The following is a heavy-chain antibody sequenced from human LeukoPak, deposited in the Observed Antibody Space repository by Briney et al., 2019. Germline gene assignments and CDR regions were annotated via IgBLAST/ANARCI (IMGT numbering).Heavy chain of an antibody. CDR1: GFPLSSYA. V-gene: IGHV3-23*01. D-gene: IGHD6-19*01. Sequence: GGSLRLSCAASGFPLSSYAMSWVRQAPGKGLEWVSAISGSGGSTYYADSVKGRFTISRDNSKNTLYLQMNSLRAEDTAVYYCARDLSIAVAGTGGYWGQGTLVTVSS. CDR2: ISGSGGST. CDR3: ARDLSIAVAGTGGY. J-gene: IGHJ4*02.